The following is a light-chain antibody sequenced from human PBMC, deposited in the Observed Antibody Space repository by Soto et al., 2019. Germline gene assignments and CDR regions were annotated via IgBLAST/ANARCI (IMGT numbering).Light chain of an antibody. Sequence: QSVLTQPPSASGSPGQSVTISCTGTSSDVGGYNYVSWYQQHPGKAPKFMIFEVSRRPSGVPDRFSGSKSGNTASLTVSGLQADDEADYYCSSYTSSSTLRVFGGGTKLTVL. J-gene: IGLJ3*02. CDR3: SSYTSSSTLRV. V-gene: IGLV2-8*01. CDR1: SSDVGGYNY. CDR2: EVS.